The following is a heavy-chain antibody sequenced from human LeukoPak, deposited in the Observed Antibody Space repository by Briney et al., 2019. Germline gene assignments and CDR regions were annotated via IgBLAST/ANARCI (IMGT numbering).Heavy chain of an antibody. CDR3: AKHGSGRYFDY. D-gene: IGHD6-19*01. Sequence: RGSLRLSCAASGFTFSSYAFSWVRQAPGKGLEWVSAISGSGDNTYYADSVKGRFTISRDNSKSTLYLQVNSLRAEDTAVYYCAKHGSGRYFDYWGQGTLVTVSS. V-gene: IGHV3-23*01. J-gene: IGHJ4*02. CDR1: GFTFSSYA. CDR2: ISGSGDNT.